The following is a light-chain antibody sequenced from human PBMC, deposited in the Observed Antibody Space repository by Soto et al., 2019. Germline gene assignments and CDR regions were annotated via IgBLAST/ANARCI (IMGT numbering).Light chain of an antibody. CDR3: LQYYSFPPT. CDR1: QGFSIY. Sequence: VIWMTQSPSLLSASTGDRVTISCRTSQGFSIYLAWYQQKPGKAPELLIYAASTLQSGVPSRFSGSGSGTDFTLTISFLQSEDFATYYCLQYYSFPPTFGRGTKVEIK. V-gene: IGKV1D-8*01. J-gene: IGKJ1*01. CDR2: AAS.